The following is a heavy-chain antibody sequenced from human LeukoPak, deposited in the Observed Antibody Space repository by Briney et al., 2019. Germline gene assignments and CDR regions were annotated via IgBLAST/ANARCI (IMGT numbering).Heavy chain of an antibody. CDR3: ARVLRSGYYGVYDY. CDR2: IYYSGST. V-gene: IGHV4-59*08. D-gene: IGHD3-3*01. CDR1: GGSFSSYY. J-gene: IGHJ4*02. Sequence: SETLSLTCAVYGGSFSSYYWSWIRQPPGKGLEWIGYIYYSGSTNYNPSLKSRVTISVDTSKNHFSLKLSSVTAADTAVYYCARVLRSGYYGVYDYWGQGTLVTVSS.